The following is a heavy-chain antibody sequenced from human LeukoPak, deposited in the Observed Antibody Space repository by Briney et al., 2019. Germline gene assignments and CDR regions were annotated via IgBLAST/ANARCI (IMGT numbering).Heavy chain of an antibody. D-gene: IGHD5-24*01. CDR2: IKKDGSEQ. CDR3: ARDLGWLQSDY. J-gene: IGHJ4*02. V-gene: IGHV3-7*01. CDR1: GFSFSDHW. Sequence: PGGSLRLSCVASGFSFSDHWMNWFRQAPGKGLEWVATIKKDGSEQYHVDSMKGRLTISRDNAKNSVYLQIHNLRAEDTAVYYCARDLGWLQSDYWGQGTLVTVSS.